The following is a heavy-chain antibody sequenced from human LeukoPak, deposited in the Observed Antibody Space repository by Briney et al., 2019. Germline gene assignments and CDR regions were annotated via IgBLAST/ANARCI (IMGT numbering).Heavy chain of an antibody. CDR3: ARGLTGSYDFWSGYVPGYFDY. V-gene: IGHV6-1*01. D-gene: IGHD3-3*01. J-gene: IGHJ4*02. CDR1: GDSFSSNSAA. Sequence: SQTLSLTCAISGDSFSSNSAAWNWIRQSPSRGLEWLGRTYYRSKWYNDYAVSVKSRITINPDTSKNQFSLKLSSVTAADTAVYYCARGLTGSYDFWSGYVPGYFDYWGQGTLVTVSS. CDR2: TYYRSKWYN.